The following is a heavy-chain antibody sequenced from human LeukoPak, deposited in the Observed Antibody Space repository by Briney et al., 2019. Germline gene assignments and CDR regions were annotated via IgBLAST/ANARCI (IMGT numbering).Heavy chain of an antibody. CDR2: IYHSGST. V-gene: IGHV4-59*01. J-gene: IGHJ4*02. CDR3: ARSSGWYQIYYFDS. CDR1: GGSISNYY. D-gene: IGHD6-19*01. Sequence: SETLSLTCTVSGGSISNYYWSWIRQPPGKGLEWIGYIYHSGSTNYNPSLKSRVTISVDTSKNQFSLKLSSVTAADTAVYYCARSSGWYQIYYFDSWGQGTLVTVSS.